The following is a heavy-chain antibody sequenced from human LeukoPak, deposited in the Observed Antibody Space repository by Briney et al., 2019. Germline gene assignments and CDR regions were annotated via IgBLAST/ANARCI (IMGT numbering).Heavy chain of an antibody. CDR2: INTDGSST. CDR1: GFTLNKYW. CDR3: ARGDSSGPSG. V-gene: IGHV3-74*01. D-gene: IGHD6-19*01. Sequence: GGSLRLSCAASGFTLNKYWMHWVRQVPGKGLVWVSRINTDGSSTSYADSVKGRFTISRDNAKDTLYLQMNSLRAEDTAMYYCARGDSSGPSGWGQGTLVTVSS. J-gene: IGHJ3*01.